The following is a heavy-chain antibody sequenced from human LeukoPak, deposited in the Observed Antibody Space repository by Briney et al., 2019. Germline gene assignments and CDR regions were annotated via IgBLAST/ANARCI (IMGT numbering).Heavy chain of an antibody. D-gene: IGHD4-17*01. CDR1: GFNFSDYY. V-gene: IGHV3-11*01. Sequence: GGFLRLSCVASGFNFSDYYMSWIRLTPGKGLEWVSYISSRSITIYYVDPVKGRFTISRDDAKNSLSLQMNNLRAEDTALYYCVRGRDYVGVAASLDLWGRGILVTVSS. CDR2: ISSRSITI. CDR3: VRGRDYVGVAASLDL. J-gene: IGHJ5*02.